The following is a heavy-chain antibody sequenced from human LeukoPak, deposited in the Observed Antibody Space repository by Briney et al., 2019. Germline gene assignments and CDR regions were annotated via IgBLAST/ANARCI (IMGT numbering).Heavy chain of an antibody. V-gene: IGHV3-23*01. Sequence: GGSLRLSCAASGFTFSSYAMSWVRQAPGKGLEWVSAISGSGGSTYYADSVKGRFTISRDSSKNTLYLQMNSLRAEDTAVYYCAKIYCSSTSCPYYYYMDVWGKGTTVTVSS. CDR2: ISGSGGST. CDR3: AKIYCSSTSCPYYYYMDV. CDR1: GFTFSSYA. J-gene: IGHJ6*03. D-gene: IGHD2-2*01.